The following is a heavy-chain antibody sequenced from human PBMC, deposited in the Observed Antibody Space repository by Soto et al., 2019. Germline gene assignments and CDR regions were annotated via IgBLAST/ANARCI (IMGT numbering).Heavy chain of an antibody. CDR2: ISWNSDTI. CDR3: AKDTILSTSRVTSSTYYYYYMDV. V-gene: IGHV3-9*01. Sequence: PGGSLRLSCAASGFTFDDYAMHWVRQAPGKGLEWVSGISWNSDTIDYADSVKGRFTISRDNAKNSLYLQMNSLRAEDTALYYCAKDTILSTSRVTSSTYYYYYMDVWGKGTTVTVSS. D-gene: IGHD2-2*01. J-gene: IGHJ6*03. CDR1: GFTFDDYA.